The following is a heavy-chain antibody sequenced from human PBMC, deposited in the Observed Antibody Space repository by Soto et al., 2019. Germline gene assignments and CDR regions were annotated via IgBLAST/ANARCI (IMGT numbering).Heavy chain of an antibody. CDR1: GFTFSGSA. D-gene: IGHD4-17*01. CDR3: TSQTVTTPFYYYYYMDV. J-gene: IGHJ6*03. CDR2: IRSKANSYAT. Sequence: PGGSLRLSCAASGFTFSGSAMHWVRQASGKGLEWVGRIRSKANSYATAYAASVKGRFTISRDDSKNTAYLQMNSLKTEDTAVYYCTSQTVTTPFYYYYYMDVWGKGTTVTVSS. V-gene: IGHV3-73*01.